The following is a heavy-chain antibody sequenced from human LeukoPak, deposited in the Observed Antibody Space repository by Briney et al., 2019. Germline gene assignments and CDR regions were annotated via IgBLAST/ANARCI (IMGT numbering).Heavy chain of an antibody. CDR3: ARVSQFYDSSGYYDY. D-gene: IGHD3-22*01. CDR1: GGTFSSHD. V-gene: IGHV1-3*01. CDR2: INAGNGNT. J-gene: IGHJ4*02. Sequence: ASVKVSCKASGGTFSSHDISWVRQAPGQRLEWMGWINAGNGNTKYSQKFQGRVTITRDTSASTAYMELSSLRSEDTAVYYCARVSQFYDSSGYYDYWGQGTLVTVSS.